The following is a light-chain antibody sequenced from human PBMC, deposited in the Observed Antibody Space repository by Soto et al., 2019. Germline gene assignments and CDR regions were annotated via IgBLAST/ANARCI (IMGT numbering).Light chain of an antibody. V-gene: IGLV1-44*01. Sequence: QSVLTQPPSASGTPGQRVTISCSGSSSNNGSKTVNWYQQLPGTAPKLLIYSNNQRPSGVPDRFSGSKSGTSASLAISGLQSEDEADYYCAAWDDSLSGSYVFGTGTKVTVL. CDR2: SNN. CDR1: SSNNGSKT. J-gene: IGLJ1*01. CDR3: AAWDDSLSGSYV.